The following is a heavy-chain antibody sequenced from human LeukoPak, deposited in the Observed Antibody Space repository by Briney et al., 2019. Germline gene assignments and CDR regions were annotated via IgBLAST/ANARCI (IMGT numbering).Heavy chain of an antibody. D-gene: IGHD6-6*01. Sequence: ASVKVSCKASGYTFTSYSLNWVRQAPGQGLEWMGWISTYNGNTNYAEKLQGRVTMTTDTSTSTAYMELRNLRSDDTAVYYCAKDRWRDGSSSFDNWGQGTPVTVSS. CDR1: GYTFTSYS. CDR2: ISTYNGNT. J-gene: IGHJ4*02. V-gene: IGHV1-18*01. CDR3: AKDRWRDGSSSFDN.